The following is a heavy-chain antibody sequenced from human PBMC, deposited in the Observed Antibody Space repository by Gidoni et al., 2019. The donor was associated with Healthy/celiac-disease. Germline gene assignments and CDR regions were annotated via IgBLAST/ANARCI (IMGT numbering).Heavy chain of an antibody. Sequence: QLQLQASGPGLVKPSETLSLTCTVSGGSISSSRYYWGWIRQPPGKGLEWIGSIYYSGSTYYNPSLKSRVTISVDTSKNQFSLKLSSVTAADTAVYYCARHLIPTVTTYYYYYMDVWGKGTTVTVSS. CDR2: IYYSGST. D-gene: IGHD4-4*01. CDR3: ARHLIPTVTTYYYYYMDV. CDR1: GGSISSSRYY. V-gene: IGHV4-39*01. J-gene: IGHJ6*03.